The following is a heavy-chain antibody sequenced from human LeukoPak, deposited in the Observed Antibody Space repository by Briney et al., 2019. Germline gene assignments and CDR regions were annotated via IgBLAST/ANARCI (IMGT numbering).Heavy chain of an antibody. CDR1: GFTFSSYS. CDR3: ARAPVYYDESRGHLKISNWYLDL. V-gene: IGHV3-21*01. Sequence: KTGGSLRLSCAASGFTFSSYSMNWVRQAPGKGLEGVSSISSSSSYIYYADSVKGRFTISRDNAKNSLYLKMNSLRAEDTAVFYCARAPVYYDESRGHLKISNWYLDLWGRGTLVTVSS. D-gene: IGHD3-22*01. J-gene: IGHJ2*01. CDR2: ISSSSSYI.